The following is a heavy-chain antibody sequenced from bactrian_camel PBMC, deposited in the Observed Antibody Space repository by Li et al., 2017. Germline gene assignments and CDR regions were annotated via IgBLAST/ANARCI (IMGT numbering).Heavy chain of an antibody. V-gene: IGHV3S59*01. CDR2: VEGNGSTT. J-gene: IGHJ4*01. CDR1: GYTGSSYC. CDR3: TAVLSPKRQCSLRAWFVPSWDTL. D-gene: IGHD5*01. Sequence: QLVESGGGSVQAGGSLRLSCAYSGYTGSSYCMAWFRQAPGKEREAVAAVEGNGSTTYVADSVKGRFAISKDNAKNTLHLQMDSLKPDDTAMYYCTAVLSPKRQCSLRAWFVPSWDTLWGQGTQVTVS.